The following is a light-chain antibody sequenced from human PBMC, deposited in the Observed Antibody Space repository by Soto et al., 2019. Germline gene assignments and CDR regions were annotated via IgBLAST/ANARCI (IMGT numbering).Light chain of an antibody. V-gene: IGKV1-39*01. Sequence: DIQMTQSPSSLSASVGDRVTITCRASQSISSYLNWYQQKPGKAPKLLIYAAPSLHSGVPSRFSGSGSGTDFTLTISSLEPEDFVVYYCQQYHSPPLTFGPGTKVDIK. J-gene: IGKJ1*01. CDR3: QQYHSPPLT. CDR2: AAP. CDR1: QSISSY.